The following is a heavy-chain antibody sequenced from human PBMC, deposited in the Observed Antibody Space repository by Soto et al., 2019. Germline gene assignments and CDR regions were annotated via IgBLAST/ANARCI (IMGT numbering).Heavy chain of an antibody. Sequence: PSETLSLTCTVSGGSISSYYWSWIRQPPGKGLEWIGSIYYSGSTYYNPSLKSRVTISVDASKNQFSLKLSSVTAADTAVYYCARLGMACSSTSCYTPGDYYGMDVLGQGTTVTVSS. CDR1: GGSISSYY. J-gene: IGHJ6*02. CDR2: IYYSGST. CDR3: ARLGMACSSTSCYTPGDYYGMDV. D-gene: IGHD2-2*02. V-gene: IGHV4-39*01.